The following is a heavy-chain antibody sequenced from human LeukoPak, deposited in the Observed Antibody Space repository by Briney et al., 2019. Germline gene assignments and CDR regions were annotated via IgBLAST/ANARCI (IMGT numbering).Heavy chain of an antibody. Sequence: ASVKVSCKASGGTVSPYAISWVRQAPGQGLEWMGRIIPILGIANYAQKFQGRVTITADKSTSTAYMELSSLRSEDTAVYYCARDISGSFTGAFDIWGQGTMVTVSS. CDR1: GGTVSPYA. J-gene: IGHJ3*02. CDR2: IIPILGIA. D-gene: IGHD1-26*01. V-gene: IGHV1-69*04. CDR3: ARDISGSFTGAFDI.